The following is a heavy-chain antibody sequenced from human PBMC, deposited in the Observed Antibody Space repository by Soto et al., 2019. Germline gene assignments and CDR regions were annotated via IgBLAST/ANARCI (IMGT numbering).Heavy chain of an antibody. D-gene: IGHD6-13*01. CDR2: IYTSGST. CDR3: ARDEESGSSSWDVRDRAYNWFAP. CDR1: GGSISSYY. Sequence: SETLSLTCTVSGGSISSYYWSWIRQPAGKGLEWTGRIYTSGSTNYNPSLKSRVTMSVDTSKNQFSLKLSSVTAADTAVYYCARDEESGSSSWDVRDRAYNWFAPWGQGTRVTVSS. V-gene: IGHV4-4*07. J-gene: IGHJ5*02.